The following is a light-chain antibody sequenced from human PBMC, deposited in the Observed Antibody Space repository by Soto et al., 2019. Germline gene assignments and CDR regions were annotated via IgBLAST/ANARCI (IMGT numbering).Light chain of an antibody. Sequence: QSALTQPASVSGSPGQSITISCTGTSSDVGSYNLVSWYQQHPGKAPKLMIYEGSKRPSGVSNRFSGSKSGNTASLTISGLQAEDEAVYYCSSYAGSSTSVVFGGGTKLTVL. CDR3: SSYAGSSTSVV. CDR1: SSDVGSYNL. V-gene: IGLV2-23*01. CDR2: EGS. J-gene: IGLJ2*01.